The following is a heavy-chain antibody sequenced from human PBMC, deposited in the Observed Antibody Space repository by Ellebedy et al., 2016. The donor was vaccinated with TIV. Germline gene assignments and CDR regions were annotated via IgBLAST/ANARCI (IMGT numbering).Heavy chain of an antibody. Sequence: MPGGSLRLSCAVSGSPISTNYWSRIRQPPGKGLEWIGYFYYKGSTNYNPSLKSRVTISVDTSKNQFSLKLSSVAAADTAVYHCARHGRVAAYYLDYWGQGTLVAVSS. D-gene: IGHD6-25*01. V-gene: IGHV4-59*08. CDR3: ARHGRVAAYYLDY. CDR1: GSPISTNY. J-gene: IGHJ4*01. CDR2: FYYKGST.